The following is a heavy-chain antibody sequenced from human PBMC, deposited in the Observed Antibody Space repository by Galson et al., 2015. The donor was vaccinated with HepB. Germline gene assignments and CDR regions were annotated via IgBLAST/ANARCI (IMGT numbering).Heavy chain of an antibody. CDR2: IYPGDSDT. CDR3: ARLAIAGSGVSYYMDV. CDR1: GYSFTRYW. D-gene: IGHD2-21*01. J-gene: IGHJ6*03. Sequence: QSGAEVKKSGESLKISCKGSGYSFTRYWIGWVRQMPGKGLEWMGIIYPGDSDTRYSPSFQGQVTISADKSISTAYLQWSSLKATDTAMYYCARLAIAGSGVSYYMDVWGKGTTVTVSS. V-gene: IGHV5-51*03.